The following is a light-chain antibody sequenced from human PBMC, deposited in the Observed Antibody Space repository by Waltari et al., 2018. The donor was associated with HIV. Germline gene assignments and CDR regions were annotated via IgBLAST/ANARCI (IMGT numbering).Light chain of an antibody. CDR1: SRDVGGYNL. CDR2: EVS. CDR3: CAYAGSTTYVI. Sequence: QSALTQPASVSGPPGQSITIPCTGTSRDVGGYNLFSWYQQHPGKAPKLMIYEVSKRPSGVSNRFSGSKSGNTASLTISGLQAEDEADYYCCAYAGSTTYVIFGGGTKLTVL. J-gene: IGLJ2*01. V-gene: IGLV2-23*02.